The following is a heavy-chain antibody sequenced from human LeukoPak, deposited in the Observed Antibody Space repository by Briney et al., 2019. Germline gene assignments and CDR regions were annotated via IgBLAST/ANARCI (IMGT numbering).Heavy chain of an antibody. CDR2: IYHSGNT. CDR1: GFSISSGYY. V-gene: IGHV4-38-2*02. D-gene: IGHD4-23*01. CDR3: ARAELDYGGNSPPDYFDY. J-gene: IGHJ4*02. Sequence: PSETLCLTCTVSGFSISSGYYWGWIRQPPGKELEWIGSIYHSGNTYYNPSLKSRLTISIDTSKNQFSLTLSSVTAADTAVYYCARAELDYGGNSPPDYFDYWGQGTLVTVSS.